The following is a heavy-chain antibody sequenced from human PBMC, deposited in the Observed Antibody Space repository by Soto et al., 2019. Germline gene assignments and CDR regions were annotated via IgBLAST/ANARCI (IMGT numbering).Heavy chain of an antibody. J-gene: IGHJ6*03. V-gene: IGHV1-8*01. D-gene: IGHD3-10*01. CDR2: MNPNSGNT. CDR3: ATFGGSGGYDNYYYYYYLAV. CDR1: GYTFTSYD. Sequence: GASVKVSCKASGYTFTSYDINWVRQATGQGLEWMGWMNPNSGNTGYAQKFQGRVTMTRNTSISTAYMELSSLRSEDTAVYYCATFGGSGGYDNYYYYYYLAVWGKGTTVPVS.